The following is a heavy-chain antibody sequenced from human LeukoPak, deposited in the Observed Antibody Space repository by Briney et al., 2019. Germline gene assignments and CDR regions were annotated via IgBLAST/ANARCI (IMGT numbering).Heavy chain of an antibody. Sequence: SVRDTCKASGYTCSIYGVSSVRQNHGQGLEWMGWISAYNGNTNYAQKFQGRVAMTTDTSTSTAHMELRSLRSDDTAVYYCARQGYSGHSQGAADYWGQGTLVTVSS. J-gene: IGHJ4*02. D-gene: IGHD4-23*01. V-gene: IGHV1-18*01. CDR2: ISAYNGNT. CDR3: ARQGYSGHSQGAADY. CDR1: GYTCSIYG.